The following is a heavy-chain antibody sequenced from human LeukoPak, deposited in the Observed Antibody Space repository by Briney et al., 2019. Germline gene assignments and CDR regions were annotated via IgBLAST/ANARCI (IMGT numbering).Heavy chain of an antibody. V-gene: IGHV4-38-2*02. J-gene: IGHJ6*03. D-gene: IGHD3-22*01. CDR1: GGSISSDCY. Sequence: SETLSLTCTVSGGSISSDCYWGWDRQPPGNGLEWIGAIYRNGDTYYNPSLKSRVTISLDTSKNQFSLRLNSVTAADTAVYSCARAKRDYYDNSGYESYYYMDVWGKGTTVTVSS. CDR2: IYRNGDT. CDR3: ARAKRDYYDNSGYESYYYMDV.